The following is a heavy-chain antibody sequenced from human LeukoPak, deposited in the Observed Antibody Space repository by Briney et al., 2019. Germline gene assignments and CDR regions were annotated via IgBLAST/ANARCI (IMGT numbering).Heavy chain of an antibody. D-gene: IGHD6-6*01. CDR1: GGFISNYY. CDR2: IYYSGSS. J-gene: IGHJ6*03. Sequence: SETLSLTCTVSGGFISNYYWSWIRQSPGKGLEYVGHIYYSGSSTYNPSLKSRVTFSVDTSKNQSSLRLSSVSAADTAVYYCARHIAARLASGYYYYMDVWGKGTTVTVSS. CDR3: ARHIAARLASGYYYYMDV. V-gene: IGHV4-59*03.